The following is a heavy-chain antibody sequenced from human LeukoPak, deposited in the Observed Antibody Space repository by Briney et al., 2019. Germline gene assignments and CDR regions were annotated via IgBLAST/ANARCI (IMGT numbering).Heavy chain of an antibody. CDR1: GYTFTDFY. V-gene: IGHV1-2*02. Sequence: GSSVKVSCKASGYTFTDFYLHWVRQAPGQGLEWMGWINPNSGDTNYAQKFRARVTMTRDTSINTAYMELSGLKSDDTAVYFCARENPGVPFDYWGQGTLVTVSS. J-gene: IGHJ4*02. CDR3: ARENPGVPFDY. D-gene: IGHD3-3*01. CDR2: INPNSGDT.